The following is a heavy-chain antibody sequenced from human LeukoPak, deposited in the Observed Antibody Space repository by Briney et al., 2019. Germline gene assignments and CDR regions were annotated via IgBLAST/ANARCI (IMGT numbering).Heavy chain of an antibody. J-gene: IGHJ6*03. V-gene: IGHV1-46*01. D-gene: IGHD3-10*01. CDR2: INPSGGST. CDR1: GYTFTSHY. Sequence: ASVKVSCKASGYTFTSHYIHWVRQAPGQGLEWMGIINPSGGSTSYAQKFQGRVTMTRDTSTSTVYMELSSLRSEDTAVYYCARAERRYGSVDYYYMDVWGKGTTVTISS. CDR3: ARAERRYGSVDYYYMDV.